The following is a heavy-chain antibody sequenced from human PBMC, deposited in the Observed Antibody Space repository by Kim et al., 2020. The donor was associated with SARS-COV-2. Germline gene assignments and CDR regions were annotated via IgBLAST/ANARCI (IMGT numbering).Heavy chain of an antibody. Sequence: SETLSLTCAVYGGSFSGYYWSWIRQPPGKGLEWIGEINHSGSTNYNPSLKSRVTISVDTSKNQFSLKLSSVTAADTAVYYCARGPARYQLLYPAGRVAE. D-gene: IGHD2-2*02. CDR3: ARGPARYQLLYPAGRVAE. J-gene: IGHJ1*01. CDR1: GGSFSGYY. V-gene: IGHV4-34*01. CDR2: INHSGST.